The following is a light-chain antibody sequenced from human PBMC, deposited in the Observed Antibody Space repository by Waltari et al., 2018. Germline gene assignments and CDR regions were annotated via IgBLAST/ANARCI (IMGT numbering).Light chain of an antibody. J-gene: IGLJ3*02. Sequence: QLVLTQSPSASASLGASVNLTCTLSSGHSSNIIAWLPKQPGKAPRYLMKVNSDGSRRKGEEIPDRFSGSSSGAERYLTISSLQSEDEADYYCETGGHGTWVFGGGTKLTVL. CDR1: SGHSSNI. V-gene: IGLV4-69*01. CDR2: VNSDGSR. CDR3: ETGGHGTWV.